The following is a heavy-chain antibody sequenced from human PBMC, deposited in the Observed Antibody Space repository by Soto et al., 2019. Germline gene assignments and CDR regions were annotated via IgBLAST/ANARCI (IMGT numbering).Heavy chain of an antibody. CDR3: ARLSMVRGGGRTQRDYYGMDV. D-gene: IGHD3-10*01. J-gene: IGHJ6*02. CDR2: IYYSGST. CDR1: GGSISSSSYY. V-gene: IGHV4-39*01. Sequence: SETLSLTCTVSGGSISSSSYYWGWIRQPRGKGLEWIGSIYYSGSTYYNPSLKGRVTISVDTSKNQFSLKLSSVTAADTAVYYCARLSMVRGGGRTQRDYYGMDVWGQGTTVTVSS.